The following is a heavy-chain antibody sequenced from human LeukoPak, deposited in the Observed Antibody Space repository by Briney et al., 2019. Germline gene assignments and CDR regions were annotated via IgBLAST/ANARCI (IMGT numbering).Heavy chain of an antibody. CDR3: AGSIAVAGTIDY. J-gene: IGHJ4*02. CDR2: IWYDGSNK. Sequence: GGSLRLSCAASRFTFSSYGMHWVRQAPGKGLEWVAVIWYDGSNKYYADSVKGRFTISRDNSKNTLYLQMNSLRAEDTAVDYCAGSIAVAGTIDYWGQGTLLTVSS. CDR1: RFTFSSYG. V-gene: IGHV3-33*01. D-gene: IGHD6-19*01.